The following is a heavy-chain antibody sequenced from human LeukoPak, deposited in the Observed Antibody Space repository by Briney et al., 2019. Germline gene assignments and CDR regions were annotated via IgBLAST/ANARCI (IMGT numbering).Heavy chain of an antibody. D-gene: IGHD5-18*01. CDR1: GGSISSYY. Sequence: PSETLSLTCTVSGGSISSYYWSWIRQPPGKGLEWIGYISDSGSTNYNPSLKGRVTIFADTSKNQFSLRLSSVTAADTAVYLCARPVKGYIDSYHYMDVWGKGTTVTVSS. J-gene: IGHJ6*03. CDR2: ISDSGST. V-gene: IGHV4-59*08. CDR3: ARPVKGYIDSYHYMDV.